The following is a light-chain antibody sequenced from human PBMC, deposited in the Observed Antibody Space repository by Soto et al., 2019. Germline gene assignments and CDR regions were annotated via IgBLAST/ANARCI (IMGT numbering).Light chain of an antibody. CDR1: QSVLFTSNNKNY. CDR2: WGS. Sequence: DIVMTQSPDSLAVSLGERATINCESSQSVLFTSNNKNYLAWYPQKPGQPPKLLLSWGSARESGVPERFSGSGSGTLFTLSISSLQAEDVAVYYCQQYYTLPLTFGGGTKVEIK. J-gene: IGKJ4*01. CDR3: QQYYTLPLT. V-gene: IGKV4-1*01.